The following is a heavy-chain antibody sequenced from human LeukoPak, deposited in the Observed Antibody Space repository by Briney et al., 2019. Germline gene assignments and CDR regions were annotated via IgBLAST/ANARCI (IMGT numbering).Heavy chain of an antibody. CDR1: GASISSDY. Sequence: SETLSLTCTVSGASISSDYWSWIRQPPGKGLEWIGYFSYSGSTNYNPSLKSRVTISVDTSKNQFSLKLSSVTAADTAVYYCARHSSGWYLFDYWGQGTLVTVSS. CDR3: ARHSSGWYLFDY. D-gene: IGHD6-19*01. V-gene: IGHV4-59*08. J-gene: IGHJ4*02. CDR2: FSYSGST.